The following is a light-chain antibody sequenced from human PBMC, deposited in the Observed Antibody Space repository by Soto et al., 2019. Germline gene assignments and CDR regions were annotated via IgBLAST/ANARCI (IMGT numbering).Light chain of an antibody. V-gene: IGLV2-14*01. Sequence: SSLTASACASGPPAHTITLPCPGTSSDGGGYNNLTWYQQHPGKAPKLMISDVSNRPSGVSNRFVGSMSGNTASLTISGLQAEDEDDSYCSSYTRSSTIESYVFGTGTKVTV. CDR3: SSYTRSSTIESYV. CDR1: SSDGGGYNN. CDR2: DVS. J-gene: IGLJ1*01.